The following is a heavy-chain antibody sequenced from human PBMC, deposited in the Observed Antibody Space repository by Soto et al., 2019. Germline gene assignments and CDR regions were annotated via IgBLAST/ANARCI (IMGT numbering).Heavy chain of an antibody. J-gene: IGHJ6*03. CDR1: GGSISRYY. V-gene: IGHV4-59*01. CDR2: IYYSGST. CDR3: ARGRYYYGSGSAASDYYYYYMDV. Sequence: ASETLSLPCTVSGGSISRYYWSWIRQPPGKGLEWIGYIYYSGSTNYNPSLKSRVTISVDTSKNQFSLKLSSVTAADTAVYYCARGRYYYGSGSAASDYYYYYMDVWGKGTTVTVSS. D-gene: IGHD3-10*01.